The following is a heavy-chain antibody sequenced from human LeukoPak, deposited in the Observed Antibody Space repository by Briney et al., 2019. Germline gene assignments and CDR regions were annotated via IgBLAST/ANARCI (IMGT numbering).Heavy chain of an antibody. D-gene: IGHD2-2*01. CDR3: AREHRYCSSTSCYPNWFDP. CDR2: INHSGST. Sequence: SETLSLTCAVYGGSFSGYYWSWIRQPPGKGLEWIGEINHSGSTNYNPSLKSRVTISVDTSKNQFSLKLSSVTAADTAVYYCAREHRYCSSTSCYPNWFDPWGQGTLVTVSS. J-gene: IGHJ5*02. V-gene: IGHV4-34*01. CDR1: GGSFSGYY.